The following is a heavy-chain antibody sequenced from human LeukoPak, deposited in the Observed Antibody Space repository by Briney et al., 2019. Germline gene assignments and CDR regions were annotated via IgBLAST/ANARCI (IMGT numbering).Heavy chain of an antibody. CDR3: ARAFDLYYFDY. D-gene: IGHD3-9*01. CDR2: IYYSGST. V-gene: IGHV4-30-4*08. Sequence: SETLSLTCAVYGGSFSGYYLSWIRQPPGKGLEWIGYIYYSGSTYYNPSLKSRVTISVDTSKNQFSLKLSSVTAADTAVYYCARAFDLYYFDYWGQGTLVTVFS. J-gene: IGHJ4*02. CDR1: GGSFSGYY.